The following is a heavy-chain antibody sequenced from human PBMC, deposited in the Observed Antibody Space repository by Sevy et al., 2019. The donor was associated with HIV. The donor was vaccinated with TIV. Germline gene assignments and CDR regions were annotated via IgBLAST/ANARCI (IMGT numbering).Heavy chain of an antibody. CDR2: ISYDGNIE. CDR1: GFTFSTHA. D-gene: IGHD3-22*01. J-gene: IGHJ4*02. Sequence: GWSLRLSCAASGFTFSTHAMHWVRQAPGKGLEWVAIISYDGNIEYYPDSVKGRFTISRDDSKNTLYLQMNSLRSEDTALYYCARDLGYESTGYLPLFDNWGQGTLVTVSS. CDR3: ARDLGYESTGYLPLFDN. V-gene: IGHV3-30-3*01.